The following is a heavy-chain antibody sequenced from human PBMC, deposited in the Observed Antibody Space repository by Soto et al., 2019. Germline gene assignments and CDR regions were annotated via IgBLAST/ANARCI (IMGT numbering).Heavy chain of an antibody. CDR1: GYSFTSYW. CDR2: IYPGDSDT. Sequence: GESLKISCKGSGYSFTSYWIGWVRQMPGKGLEWMGIIYPGDSDTRYSPSFQGQVTISADKSISTAYLQWSSLKASDTATYYCARFADPTTYYDFWSGYYLYYYYMDVWGKGTTVTVSS. V-gene: IGHV5-51*01. D-gene: IGHD3-3*01. CDR3: ARFADPTTYYDFWSGYYLYYYYMDV. J-gene: IGHJ6*03.